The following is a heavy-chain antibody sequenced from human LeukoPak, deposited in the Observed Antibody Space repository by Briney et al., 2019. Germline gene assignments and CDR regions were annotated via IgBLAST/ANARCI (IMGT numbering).Heavy chain of an antibody. CDR2: IWYDGSNK. Sequence: GGSLRLSCAASGFTFSSYGMRWVRQAPGKGLEWVAVIWYDGSNKYYADSVRGRFTISRDNSKNTLYLQMNSLRAEDTAVYYCAKDLVDATTVKAYYYYYMDVWGKGTTVTVSS. CDR3: AKDLVDATTVKAYYYYYMDV. J-gene: IGHJ6*03. CDR1: GFTFSSYG. V-gene: IGHV3-33*06. D-gene: IGHD4-17*01.